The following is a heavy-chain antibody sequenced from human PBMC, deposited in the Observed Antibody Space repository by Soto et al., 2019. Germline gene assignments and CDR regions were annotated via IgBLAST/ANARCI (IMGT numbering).Heavy chain of an antibody. CDR1: GGSFIDYS. J-gene: IGHJ4*02. CDR3: ARVSDY. CDR2: ISHSGSA. Sequence: QVLLQQWGAGRLKPSETLSLTCAVYGGSFIDYSWGWIRQSPGTGLEWIGEISHSGSANYNPSLQSRVTISVDTSKNQFSLKLYSVTAADAAVYYCARVSDYWSQGTLATVSS. V-gene: IGHV4-34*01.